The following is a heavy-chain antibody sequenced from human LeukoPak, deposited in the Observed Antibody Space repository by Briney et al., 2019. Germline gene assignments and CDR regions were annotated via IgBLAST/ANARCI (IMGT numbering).Heavy chain of an antibody. Sequence: GGSLRLSCAASGFIVSSNYMSWVRQAPGKGLEWVANIKQDGSEKYYVDSVKGRFTISRDNAKNSLYLQMNSLRAEDTAVYYCARDRVGASPFDYWGQGTLVTVSS. CDR2: IKQDGSEK. J-gene: IGHJ4*02. V-gene: IGHV3-7*01. CDR3: ARDRVGASPFDY. CDR1: GFIVSSNY. D-gene: IGHD1-26*01.